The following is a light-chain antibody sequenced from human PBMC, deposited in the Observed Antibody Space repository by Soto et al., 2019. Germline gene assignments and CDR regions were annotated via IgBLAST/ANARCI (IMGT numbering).Light chain of an antibody. CDR2: AAS. CDR3: QQLNSYPYT. V-gene: IGKV1-9*01. Sequence: DIQLTQSPSFLSASVGDRVTITCRASQGISSYLAWYQQKPGKAPKLLIYAASTLQSGVPSRFSGSGSGTEYTRTISSLQPEDFAAYDCQQLNSYPYTFGQGTKLEIK. CDR1: QGISSY. J-gene: IGKJ2*01.